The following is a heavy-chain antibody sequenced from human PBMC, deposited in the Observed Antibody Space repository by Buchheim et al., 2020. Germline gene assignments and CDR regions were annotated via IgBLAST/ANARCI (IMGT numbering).Heavy chain of an antibody. CDR1: GGTFSSYT. CDR3: ARDGDSGYDIYYGMDV. Sequence: QVQLVQSGAEVKKPGSSVKFSCKASGGTFSSYTISWVRQAPGQGLEWMGRIIPILGIANYAQKFQGRVTITADKSPSPAYMELRSLRSEDTAVYYCARDGDSGYDIYYGMDVWGQGT. CDR2: IIPILGIA. V-gene: IGHV1-69*08. J-gene: IGHJ6*02. D-gene: IGHD5-12*01.